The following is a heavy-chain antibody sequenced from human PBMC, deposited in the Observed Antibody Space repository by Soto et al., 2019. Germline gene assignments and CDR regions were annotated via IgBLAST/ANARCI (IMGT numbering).Heavy chain of an antibody. CDR3: ARIPPPGKVFDY. V-gene: IGHV4-4*02. CDR2: IYHSGST. Sequence: PSETLSLTCAVSGGSISSSNWWSWVRQPPGKGLEWIGEIYHSGSTNYNPSLKGRVTISVDKSKNQFSLKLSSVTAADTAVYYCARIPPPGKVFDYWGQGTLVTVSS. J-gene: IGHJ4*02. D-gene: IGHD3-10*01. CDR1: GGSISSSNW.